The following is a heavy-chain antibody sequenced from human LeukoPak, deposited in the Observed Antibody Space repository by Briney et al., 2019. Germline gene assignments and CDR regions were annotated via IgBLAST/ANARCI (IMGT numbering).Heavy chain of an antibody. CDR1: GFTFSSYS. J-gene: IGHJ3*02. V-gene: IGHV3-21*01. D-gene: IGHD5-18*01. CDR3: ASGRGYSYGDDAFDI. Sequence: PGGSLRLSCAASGFTFSSYSMNWVRQAPGKGLEWVSSISSSSSYIYYADSVKGRFTISRDNAKNSLYLQMNSLRAEDTAVYYCASGRGYSYGDDAFDIWGQGTMVTVSS. CDR2: ISSSSSYI.